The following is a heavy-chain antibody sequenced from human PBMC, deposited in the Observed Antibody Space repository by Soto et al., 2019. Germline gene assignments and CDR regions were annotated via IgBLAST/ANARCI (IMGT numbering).Heavy chain of an antibody. J-gene: IGHJ5*01. V-gene: IGHV3-30*03. D-gene: IGHD3-22*01. CDR3: ARWVGGSMYDNSGKYDS. Sequence: QVQLVESGGGVVQPGRSLRLTCAASGFTFSSNGMHWVRQAPGKGLEWVALVASDGSKTYYGDSVRGRFTISRDNSENTLYLQMNSLRAEDTAVYYCARWVGGSMYDNSGKYDSWGHGTLVTVSS. CDR1: GFTFSSNG. CDR2: VASDGSKT.